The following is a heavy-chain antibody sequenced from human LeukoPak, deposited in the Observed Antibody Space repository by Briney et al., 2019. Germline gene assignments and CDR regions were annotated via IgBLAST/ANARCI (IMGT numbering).Heavy chain of an antibody. V-gene: IGHV3-33*01. J-gene: IGHJ4*02. D-gene: IGHD6-19*01. Sequence: PGGSLRLSCAASGFTFSSYGMHWVRQAPGKGLEWVAVIWYDGSNKYYADSVKGRFTISRDNSKNTLYLQMNSLRAEGTAVYYCASTSGWYEPIDYWGQGTLVTVSS. CDR3: ASTSGWYEPIDY. CDR2: IWYDGSNK. CDR1: GFTFSSYG.